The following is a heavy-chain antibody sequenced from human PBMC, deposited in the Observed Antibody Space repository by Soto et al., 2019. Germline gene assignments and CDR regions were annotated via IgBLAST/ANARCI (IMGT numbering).Heavy chain of an antibody. CDR1: GGSISSSSYY. J-gene: IGHJ5*02. Sequence: PSETLSLTCTVSGGSISSSSYYWGWIRQPPGKGLEWIGSIYYSGSTYYNPSLKSRVTISVDTSKNQFSLKLSSVTAADTAVYYCARQYSSSRSRADWFDPWGQEPWSPSPQ. CDR3: ARQYSSSRSRADWFDP. V-gene: IGHV4-39*01. D-gene: IGHD6-6*01. CDR2: IYYSGST.